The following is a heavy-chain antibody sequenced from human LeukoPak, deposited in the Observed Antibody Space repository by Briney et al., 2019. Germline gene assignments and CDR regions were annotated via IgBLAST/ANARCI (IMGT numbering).Heavy chain of an antibody. CDR3: ARSPIMVRGVIMTVLSGDAFDI. J-gene: IGHJ3*02. Sequence: SETLSLTCAVSGGSISSSNWWSWVRQPPGKGLEWIGEIYHSGSTNYNPSLKSRVTISVDTSKNQFSLKLSSVTAADTAVYYCARSPIMVRGVIMTVLSGDAFDIWGQGTMVTVSS. D-gene: IGHD3-10*01. CDR2: IYHSGST. V-gene: IGHV4-4*02. CDR1: GGSISSSNW.